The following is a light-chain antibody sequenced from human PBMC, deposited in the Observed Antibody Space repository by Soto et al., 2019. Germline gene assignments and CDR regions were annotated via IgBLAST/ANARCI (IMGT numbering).Light chain of an antibody. CDR1: SSDVGGYNY. J-gene: IGLJ1*01. Sequence: SALTQPAYVSGSPGQSITISCTGTSSDVGGYNYVSWYQQHPGKAPKLMIYEVSNRPSGVSNRFSGSKSGNTASLTISGLQAEDEADYYCSSYTSSSTYVFGTGTKVTVL. V-gene: IGLV2-14*01. CDR2: EVS. CDR3: SSYTSSSTYV.